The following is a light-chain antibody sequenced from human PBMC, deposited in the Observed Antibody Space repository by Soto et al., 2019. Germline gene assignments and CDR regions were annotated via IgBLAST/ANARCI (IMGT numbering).Light chain of an antibody. CDR2: DAS. J-gene: IGKJ4*01. V-gene: IGKV1-5*01. Sequence: DIQMTQSPSTLSASVGDRVTITCRASQSISSWLAWYQQKPGKAPKLLIYDASSLESGVPSRFSGIGSGTEFILTISSLQPDDFATYYCQQYNSYPLTFGGGTKV. CDR1: QSISSW. CDR3: QQYNSYPLT.